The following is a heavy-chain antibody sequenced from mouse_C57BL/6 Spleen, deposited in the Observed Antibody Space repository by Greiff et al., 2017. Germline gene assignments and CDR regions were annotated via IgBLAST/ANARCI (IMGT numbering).Heavy chain of an antibody. CDR3: TTERGYDGFAY. D-gene: IGHD2-2*01. Sequence: VQLQQSGAELVRPGASVKLSCTASGFNITDYYMHWVKQRPEQGLEWIGRIDPGDGDTDYAPKFQGKATMTADTSSNTAYLQLSSLTSEDTAVYYCTTERGYDGFAYWGQGTLVTVSA. V-gene: IGHV14-1*01. J-gene: IGHJ3*01. CDR1: GFNITDYY. CDR2: IDPGDGDT.